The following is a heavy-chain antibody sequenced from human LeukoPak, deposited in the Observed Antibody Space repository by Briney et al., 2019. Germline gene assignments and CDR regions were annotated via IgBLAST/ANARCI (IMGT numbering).Heavy chain of an antibody. CDR1: GFTFSSYG. D-gene: IGHD5-24*01. CDR3: ARDKLYYGMDV. CDR2: IWYDGSNK. Sequence: GRSLRLSCAASGFTFSSYGMHWVRQAPGKGLEWVAVIWYDGSNKYYADSVKGRFTISRDNSKNTLYLQMNSLRAEDTAVYYCARDKLYYGMDVWGPGTTVTVSS. J-gene: IGHJ6*02. V-gene: IGHV3-33*01.